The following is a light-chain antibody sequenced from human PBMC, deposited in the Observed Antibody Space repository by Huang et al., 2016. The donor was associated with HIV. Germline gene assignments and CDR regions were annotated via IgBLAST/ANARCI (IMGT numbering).Light chain of an antibody. CDR3: QQRSNRPPST. V-gene: IGKV3-11*01. J-gene: IGKJ5*01. CDR2: DAS. Sequence: EIVLTQSPATLSLSPGERATLSCRASQSVGTYLAWYQQKPGQAPRLLIYDASNRATGIPARFSGSRSGTDFTLTISSLEPEDFAVYYCQQRSNRPPSTFGQGTRLEIK. CDR1: QSVGTY.